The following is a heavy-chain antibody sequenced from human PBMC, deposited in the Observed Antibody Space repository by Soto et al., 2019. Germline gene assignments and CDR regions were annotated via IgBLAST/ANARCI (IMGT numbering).Heavy chain of an antibody. Sequence: SETLSLTCNASGGSITSSGSAWGWIRQSPGKGLEWIGTIDYSGNIYYIPSLKSRITISVDTSKNQISLKLSSVTAAVTSVYYCARHIHNQGFEYYFDSWGQGTLVTVS. J-gene: IGHJ4*02. D-gene: IGHD1-1*01. CDR3: ARHIHNQGFEYYFDS. V-gene: IGHV4-39*01. CDR2: IDYSGNI. CDR1: GGSITSSGSA.